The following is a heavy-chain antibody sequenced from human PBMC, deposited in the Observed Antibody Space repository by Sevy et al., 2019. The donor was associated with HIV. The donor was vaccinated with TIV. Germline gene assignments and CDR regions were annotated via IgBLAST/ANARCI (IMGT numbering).Heavy chain of an antibody. D-gene: IGHD3-3*01. CDR2: ISRDGSRT. V-gene: IGHV3-74*01. CDR3: ERGETTIFGVPVGYYGMDV. Sequence: GGSLRLSCAASGFTFSSYWMHWVRQVPGKGLVWVSRISRDGSRTTYADSVKGRFTVSRDNAKNTLFLQMNSLRAEDTAVYYCERGETTIFGVPVGYYGMDVWGQGTTVTVSS. CDR1: GFTFSSYW. J-gene: IGHJ6*02.